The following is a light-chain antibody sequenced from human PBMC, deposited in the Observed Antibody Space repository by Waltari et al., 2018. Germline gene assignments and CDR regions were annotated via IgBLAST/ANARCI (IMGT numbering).Light chain of an antibody. J-gene: IGKJ2*01. CDR1: QSLVHSDGNTY. CDR3: MQGTHWPYT. Sequence: DVVMTQSPLSLPVTLGQPASISCRSSQSLVHSDGNTYLYWFQHRPGQSPRRLIYKAYNRDGGIPDRFSGSGSSADFTLKISRVEAEDVGVYYCMQGTHWPYTFGQGTKLET. CDR2: KAY. V-gene: IGKV2-30*02.